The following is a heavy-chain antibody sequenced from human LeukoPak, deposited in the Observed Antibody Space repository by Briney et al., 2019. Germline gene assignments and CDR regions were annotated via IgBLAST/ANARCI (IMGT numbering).Heavy chain of an antibody. D-gene: IGHD3-22*01. CDR1: GGTFSSYA. Sequence: SVKVSCKASGGTFSSYAISWVRQAPGQGLEWMGRIIPILGIANYAQKFQGRVTITADKSTSTAYMELSSLRSEDTAVYYCASPPLLNYYDSSGYHYWGQGTLVTVSS. CDR3: ASPPLLNYYDSSGYHY. J-gene: IGHJ4*02. CDR2: IIPILGIA. V-gene: IGHV1-69*04.